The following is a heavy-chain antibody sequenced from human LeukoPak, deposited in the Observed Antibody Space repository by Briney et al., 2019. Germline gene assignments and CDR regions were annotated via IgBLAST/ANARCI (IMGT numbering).Heavy chain of an antibody. CDR3: VKSGGYGLIDY. CDR1: GGSFSGYY. V-gene: IGHV4-34*01. CDR2: IYYTGST. Sequence: SETLSLTCAVYGGSFSGYYWSWIRQPPGKGLEWIGNIYYTGSTYYNASLQSRVTISIDMSKNQFSLRLNSVTAADTAMYYCVKSGGYGLIDYWGQGTLVTVSS. J-gene: IGHJ4*02. D-gene: IGHD1-26*01.